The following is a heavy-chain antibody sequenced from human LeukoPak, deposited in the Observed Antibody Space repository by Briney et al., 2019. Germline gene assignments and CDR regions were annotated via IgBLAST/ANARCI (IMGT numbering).Heavy chain of an antibody. Sequence: SETLSPTCTVSGYSISSGYYWGWIRPPPGKGLEWIGSIYHSGSTYYNPSLKSRVTISVDTSKNQFSLKLSSVTAADTAVYYCARSVGTYTALPPRVWFDPWGQGTLVTVSS. CDR3: ARSVGTYTALPPRVWFDP. CDR2: IYHSGST. V-gene: IGHV4-38-2*02. J-gene: IGHJ5*02. CDR1: GYSISSGYY. D-gene: IGHD5-18*01.